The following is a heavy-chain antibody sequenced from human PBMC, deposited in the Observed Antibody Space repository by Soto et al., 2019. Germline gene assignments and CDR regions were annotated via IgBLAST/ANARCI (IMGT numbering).Heavy chain of an antibody. Sequence: PGGSLRLSCAASGFTFSSYAMSWARQAPGKGLEWVSAISGSGGSTYYADSVKGRFTISRDNSKNTLYLQMNSLRAEDTAVYYCAKLAIAVAGSVWGMDVWGQGTTVTVSS. CDR1: GFTFSSYA. J-gene: IGHJ6*02. D-gene: IGHD6-19*01. V-gene: IGHV3-23*01. CDR2: ISGSGGST. CDR3: AKLAIAVAGSVWGMDV.